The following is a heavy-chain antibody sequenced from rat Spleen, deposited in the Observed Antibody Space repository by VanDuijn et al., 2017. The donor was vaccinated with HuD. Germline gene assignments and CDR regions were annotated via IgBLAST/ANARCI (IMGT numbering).Heavy chain of an antibody. V-gene: IGHV2-41*01. J-gene: IGHJ2*01. Sequence: QVQLKESGPGLVQPSRTLSLPCSVSGFSLPSNGVTWIRLPPGQGLEWMGVIWNTGGTRYNSLLKSRLSISRDTSKSQVFLKMNSLQTEDTATYYCARGDYWGQGVMVTVSS. CDR2: IWNTGGT. CDR1: GFSLPSNG. CDR3: ARGDY.